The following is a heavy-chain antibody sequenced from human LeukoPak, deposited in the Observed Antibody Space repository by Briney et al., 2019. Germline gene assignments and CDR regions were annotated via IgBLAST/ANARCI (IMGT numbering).Heavy chain of an antibody. J-gene: IGHJ4*02. D-gene: IGHD5-12*01. CDR3: ARISLRSEGFDY. Sequence: PSQTLSLTCTVSGGSISSGDYYWSWIRQPPGKGLEWIGYIYYSGSTYYNPSLKSRVTVSVDTSKNQFSLKLSSVTAPDTAVYYCARISLRSEGFDYWGQGTLVTVSS. CDR1: GGSISSGDYY. V-gene: IGHV4-30-4*01. CDR2: IYYSGST.